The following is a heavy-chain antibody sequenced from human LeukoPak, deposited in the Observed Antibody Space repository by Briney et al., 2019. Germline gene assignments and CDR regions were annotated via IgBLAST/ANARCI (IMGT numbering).Heavy chain of an antibody. CDR2: IRYDENTK. D-gene: IGHD5-24*01. V-gene: IGHV3-30*02. CDR3: AKENTRDGYRHFHY. J-gene: IGHJ4*02. Sequence: GGSLRLSCTASGFPFSSYGMQWVRQAPGKGVEWVACIRYDENTKYYADSVKGRFTVSRDNSENTLFLQTNSLRAEDPAVYYCAKENTRDGYRHFHYWGQGTLVTVSS. CDR1: GFPFSSYG.